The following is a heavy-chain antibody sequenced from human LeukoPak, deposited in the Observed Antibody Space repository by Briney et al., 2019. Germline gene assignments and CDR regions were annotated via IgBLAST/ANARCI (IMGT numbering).Heavy chain of an antibody. V-gene: IGHV4-31*03. D-gene: IGHD5-18*01. CDR2: IYYSGST. CDR1: GDPISSGDYY. CDR3: ARTYSYGQNRYFDH. Sequence: SETLSLTCTVSGDPISSGDYYWSWIRQHPGEGLEWIGYIYYSGSTYYNPSLMSRVTISVDTSKSQFSLNLSSMTAADTAFYYCARTYSYGQNRYFDHWGQGALVTVSS. J-gene: IGHJ4*02.